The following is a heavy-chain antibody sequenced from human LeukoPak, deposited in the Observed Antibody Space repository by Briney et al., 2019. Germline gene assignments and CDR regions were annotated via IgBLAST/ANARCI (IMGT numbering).Heavy chain of an antibody. CDR1: GGTFSSYA. CDR2: INPNSGGT. Sequence: ASVKVSCKASGGTFSSYAISWVRQAPGQGLEWMGWINPNSGGTNYAQKFQGRVTMTRDTSISTAYMELSRLRSDDTAVYYCARGEYDILTGYSHFDYWGQGTLVTVSS. D-gene: IGHD3-9*01. CDR3: ARGEYDILTGYSHFDY. V-gene: IGHV1-2*02. J-gene: IGHJ4*02.